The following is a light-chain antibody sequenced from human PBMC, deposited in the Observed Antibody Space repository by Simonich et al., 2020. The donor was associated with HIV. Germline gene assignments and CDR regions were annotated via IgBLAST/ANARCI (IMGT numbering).Light chain of an antibody. Sequence: DIQMTQSPSTLSASVGDRVTITCRSSQSISSWLAWYQQKPGKAPKLLIYKASSLESGVPSRFSGSGSGTEFTLTISSLQPDDFATYYCQQYNSYSLTFGGGTKVEIK. CDR2: KAS. CDR3: QQYNSYSLT. CDR1: QSISSW. J-gene: IGKJ4*01. V-gene: IGKV1-5*03.